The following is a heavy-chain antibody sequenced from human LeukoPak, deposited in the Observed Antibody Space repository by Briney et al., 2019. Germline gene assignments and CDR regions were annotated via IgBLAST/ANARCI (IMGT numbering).Heavy chain of an antibody. CDR2: MNPSSGNT. CDR1: GYTFTSYD. D-gene: IGHD2-21*02. V-gene: IGHV1-8*01. J-gene: IGHJ4*02. CDR3: ARGGHGGNSGGFFDY. Sequence: ASVKVSRKASGYTFTSYDINWVRPASGQGLEWMGWMNPSSGNTGYAQRFQGRVTMTRNTSISTAYMELSSLRSEDTAVYYCARGGHGGNSGGFFDYWGQGTLVTVSS.